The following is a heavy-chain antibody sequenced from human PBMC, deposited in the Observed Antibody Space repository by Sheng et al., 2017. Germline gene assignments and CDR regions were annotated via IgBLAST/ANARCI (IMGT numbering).Heavy chain of an antibody. CDR1: GGTFSSYA. Sequence: QVQLVQSGAEVKKPGSSVKVSCKASGGTFSSYAISWVRQAPGQGLEWMGGIIPIFGTANYAQKFQGRVTITTDESTSTAYMELSSLRSEDTAVYYCARDKDCSGGSCYWWFDPWGQGTLVTVSS. CDR3: ARDKDCSGGSCYWWFDP. CDR2: IIPIFGTA. D-gene: IGHD2-15*01. J-gene: IGHJ5*02. V-gene: IGHV1-69*05.